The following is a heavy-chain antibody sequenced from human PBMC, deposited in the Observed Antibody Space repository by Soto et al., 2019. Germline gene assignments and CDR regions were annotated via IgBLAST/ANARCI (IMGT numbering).Heavy chain of an antibody. Sequence: ASVKVSGKASGYTFTSYGISWVRQAPEKGLEWMGWISAYNGNTNCAQKLQGRVTMTTDTSTSTAYMELRSLRSDDTAVYYCARGNYDFWSGYYPTGGYYYYYYMDVWGKGTTVTVSS. CDR2: ISAYNGNT. CDR1: GYTFTSYG. D-gene: IGHD3-3*01. J-gene: IGHJ6*03. CDR3: ARGNYDFWSGYYPTGGYYYYYYMDV. V-gene: IGHV1-18*01.